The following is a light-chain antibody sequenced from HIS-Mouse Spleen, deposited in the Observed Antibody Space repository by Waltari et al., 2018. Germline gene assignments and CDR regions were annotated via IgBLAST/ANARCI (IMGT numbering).Light chain of an antibody. Sequence: SYELTQPPSMSVSPGQTARITCAGDALPKKYAYWYQQKSGQAPVLVSYEDSKRPSGIPARFSGYSSGTMATLTISGAQVEDEADYYCYSTDSSGNHRVFGGGTKLTVL. CDR1: ALPKKY. CDR3: YSTDSSGNHRV. CDR2: EDS. V-gene: IGLV3-10*01. J-gene: IGLJ2*01.